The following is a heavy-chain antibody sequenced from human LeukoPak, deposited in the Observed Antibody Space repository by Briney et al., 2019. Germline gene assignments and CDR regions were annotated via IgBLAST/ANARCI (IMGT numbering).Heavy chain of an antibody. CDR3: ARSETGTTLYYYYMDV. CDR2: INPNSGGT. Sequence: ASVKLSCKASGYTFTGYYMHWVRQSPGQGLGWVGGINPNSGGTNYAQKFQGRVTTTRDTSISTAYMEVSRLTSDDTAVYYCARSETGTTLYYYYMDVWGTGTTVSVSS. J-gene: IGHJ6*03. D-gene: IGHD1-1*01. V-gene: IGHV1-2*02. CDR1: GYTFTGYY.